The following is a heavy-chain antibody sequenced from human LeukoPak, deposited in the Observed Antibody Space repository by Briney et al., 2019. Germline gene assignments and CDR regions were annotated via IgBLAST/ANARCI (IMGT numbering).Heavy chain of an antibody. CDR2: TYYRSKWYN. CDR3: ARAGLDFWSGYSSFDY. CDR1: GDSVSSNSAA. Sequence: SQTLSLTCAISGDSVSSNSAAWNWIRQSPSRGLEWLGRTYYRSKWYNDYAVSVKSRITINPDTSKNQFSLQLNSVTPEDTAVYYCARAGLDFWSGYSSFDYWGQGTLVTVSS. J-gene: IGHJ4*02. D-gene: IGHD3-3*01. V-gene: IGHV6-1*01.